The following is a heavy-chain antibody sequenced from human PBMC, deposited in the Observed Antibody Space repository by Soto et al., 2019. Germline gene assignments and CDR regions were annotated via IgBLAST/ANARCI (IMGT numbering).Heavy chain of an antibody. CDR1: GYTFTTYH. D-gene: IGHD2-8*01. Sequence: QVQLEQSGAEVKEPGASVKISCKASGYTFTTYHIHWVRQAPGQGLDWMGMIDPIGGNTGYELNFQDRVAMSSDKSTGTAYIEVKSLRFDDTAMYFCGRGYCTISASCEGDFQHWGQGTLVTVSS. J-gene: IGHJ1*01. V-gene: IGHV1-46*01. CDR3: GRGYCTISASCEGDFQH. CDR2: IDPIGGNT.